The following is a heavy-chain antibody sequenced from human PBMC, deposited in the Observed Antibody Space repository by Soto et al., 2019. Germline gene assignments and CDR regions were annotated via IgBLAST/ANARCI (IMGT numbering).Heavy chain of an antibody. CDR1: GFTVSSYA. Sequence: GWSLRLSCAASGFTVSSYAMSLVRQAPGKGLEWVSGISASGGSTYYADSVKGRFTISRDNSRNTLYLQMNSLRAEDTAVYYCPTAVLEIWFGDLSPPHGLDYWGQATLAPVSX. CDR2: ISASGGST. CDR3: PTAVLEIWFGDLSPPHGLDY. V-gene: IGHV3-23*01. J-gene: IGHJ4*02. D-gene: IGHD3-10*01.